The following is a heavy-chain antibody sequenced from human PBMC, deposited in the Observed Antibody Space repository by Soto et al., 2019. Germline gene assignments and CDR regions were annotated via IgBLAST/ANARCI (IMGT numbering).Heavy chain of an antibody. CDR2: ISTFNGNA. J-gene: IGHJ4*02. CDR1: GYTFSSNG. D-gene: IGHD6-19*01. V-gene: IGHV1-18*04. Sequence: QVQLVQSGAEVKKPGASVKVSCKASGYTFSSNGVSWVRQAPGQGLEGMGWISTFNGNAHYAQKFQGRVTMTTDTSTNTADMELTSLSSDDTAVYYCARLHGYSSGWYDYWGQGTLVTVSS. CDR3: ARLHGYSSGWYDY.